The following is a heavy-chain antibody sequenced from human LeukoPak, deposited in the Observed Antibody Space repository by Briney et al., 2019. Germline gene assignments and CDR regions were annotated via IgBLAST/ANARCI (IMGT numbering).Heavy chain of an antibody. CDR1: GYSFTSYW. CDR3: ARQVGNRYSYGYGGFDY. V-gene: IGHV5-51*01. D-gene: IGHD5-18*01. J-gene: IGHJ4*02. Sequence: GESLKISCKGSGYSFTSYWIVWVRQMPGKGLEWMGIIYPGDSDTRYSPSFQGQVTISADKSISTAYLQWSSLKASDTAMYYCARQVGNRYSYGYGGFDYWGQGTLVTVSS. CDR2: IYPGDSDT.